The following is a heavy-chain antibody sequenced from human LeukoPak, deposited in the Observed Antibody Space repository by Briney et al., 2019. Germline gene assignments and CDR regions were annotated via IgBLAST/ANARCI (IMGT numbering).Heavy chain of an antibody. CDR2: IYYSRST. CDR1: GGSISSSSYY. D-gene: IGHD5-24*01. V-gene: IGHV4-39*01. CDR3: ARWLQLFDY. J-gene: IGHJ4*02. Sequence: PSGTLSLTCTVSGGSISSSSYYWGWIRQPPGKGLEWIGSIYYSRSTYYNPSLKSRVTISVDTSKNQFSLKLSSVTAADTAVYYCARWLQLFDYWGQGTLVTVSS.